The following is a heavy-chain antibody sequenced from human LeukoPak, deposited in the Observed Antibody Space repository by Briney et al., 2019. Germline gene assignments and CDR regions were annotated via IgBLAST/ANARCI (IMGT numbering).Heavy chain of an antibody. D-gene: IGHD6-6*01. J-gene: IGHJ5*02. CDR2: IFYLGNT. Sequence: SSETLSLTCTVSGGSISSGNYYWSWIRQPPGKGLEWIGYIFYLGNTYYTPSLKSRVTISVDTSKNQFSLKPSSVTAADTAVYYCARKYPDHWFDPWGQGTLVTVSS. CDR1: GGSISSGNYY. V-gene: IGHV4-30-4*01. CDR3: ARKYPDHWFDP.